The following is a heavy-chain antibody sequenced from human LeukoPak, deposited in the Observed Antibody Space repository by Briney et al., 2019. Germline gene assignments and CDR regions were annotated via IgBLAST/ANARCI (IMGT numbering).Heavy chain of an antibody. D-gene: IGHD2-2*01. J-gene: IGHJ4*02. CDR1: GFTVSDSY. V-gene: IGHV3-66*02. Sequence: PGGSLRLSCAASGFTVSDSYMSWVRQAPGKGLEWVSVIYNVGTTDYADSVRGRFTISRDNSKNTLNLRMNGLRPEDTAVYYCARENGYCSTTSCPFGYWGQGTLVTVSS. CDR3: ARENGYCSTTSCPFGY. CDR2: IYNVGTT.